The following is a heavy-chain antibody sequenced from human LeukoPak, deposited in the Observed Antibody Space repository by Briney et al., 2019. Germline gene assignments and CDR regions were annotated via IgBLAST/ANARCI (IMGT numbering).Heavy chain of an antibody. V-gene: IGHV1-8*01. D-gene: IGHD3-22*01. CDR1: GYTFTNYE. J-gene: IGHJ4*02. CDR2: MNPNSGDT. Sequence: ASVKVSCKASGYTFTNYEINWVRQATGHGLEWMGRMNPNSGDTAYAQKFQGRITMTRSTSITTAYMELSGLRSDDTAVYYCARGLGSYDSSELTWPMISFWGQGTQVTVSS. CDR3: ARGLGSYDSSELTWPMISF.